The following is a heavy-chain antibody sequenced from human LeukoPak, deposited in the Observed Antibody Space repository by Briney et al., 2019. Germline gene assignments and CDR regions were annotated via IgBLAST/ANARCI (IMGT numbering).Heavy chain of an antibody. CDR2: ISSSSRII. Sequence: GGSLRLSCAASGFTFSSYSMNWVRQAPGKGLEWVSYISSSSRIIYYADSVKGRFTISRDNSKNTVYLQMNSLRADDTAVYYCAKERSSGWPFDYWGQGTLVTVSS. D-gene: IGHD6-19*01. J-gene: IGHJ4*02. CDR3: AKERSSGWPFDY. CDR1: GFTFSSYS. V-gene: IGHV3-48*01.